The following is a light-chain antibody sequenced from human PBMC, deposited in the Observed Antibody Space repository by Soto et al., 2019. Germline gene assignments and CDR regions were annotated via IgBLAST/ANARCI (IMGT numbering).Light chain of an antibody. J-gene: IGKJ1*01. V-gene: IGKV1-39*01. CDR2: SAS. CDR3: QQSHNTPLT. Sequence: DIQMTQSPSSLSASVGDRVTITCRASQRVGSYLNWYQQKPGKAPTLLIYSASELQSGVSSRFSGSGSGTDFPLTIRNLQPEDFAFYYCQQSHNTPLTFGQGTKVEI. CDR1: QRVGSY.